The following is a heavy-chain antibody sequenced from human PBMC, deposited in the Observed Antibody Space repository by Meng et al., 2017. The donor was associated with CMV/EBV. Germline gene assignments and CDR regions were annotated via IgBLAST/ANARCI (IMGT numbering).Heavy chain of an antibody. V-gene: IGHV3-23*03. CDR2: IYSGGSST. D-gene: IGHD3-22*01. Sequence: GESLKISCAASGFTFSSYAMSWVRQAPGKGLEWVSVIYSGGSSTYYADSVKGRFTISRDNSKNTLYLQMNSLRAEDTAVYYCARLPYDSSGYYAHWGQGTLVTVSS. CDR1: GFTFSSYA. J-gene: IGHJ4*02. CDR3: ARLPYDSSGYYAH.